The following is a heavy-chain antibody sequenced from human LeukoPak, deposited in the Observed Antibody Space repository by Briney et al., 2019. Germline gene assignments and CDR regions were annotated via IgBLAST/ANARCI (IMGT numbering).Heavy chain of an antibody. CDR3: ARDRGGDHCFDY. J-gene: IGHJ4*02. V-gene: IGHV4-59*01. CDR1: GGSIISYY. Sequence: SETLSLTCSVSGGSIISYYWSWIRQPPGKGLEWIGYIYYSGTTNYNPSLKGRVTISVDTSKNQSSLNLSSVTAADTAVYYCARDRGGDHCFDYWGQGTLVTVSS. CDR2: IYYSGTT. D-gene: IGHD2-21*02.